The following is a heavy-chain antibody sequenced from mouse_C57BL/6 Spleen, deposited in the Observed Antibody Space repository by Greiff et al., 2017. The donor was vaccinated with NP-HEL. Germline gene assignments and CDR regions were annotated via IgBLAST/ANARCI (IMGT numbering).Heavy chain of an antibody. CDR2: ISSGGSYT. V-gene: IGHV5-6*01. CDR3: ARHEDGYYAMDY. D-gene: IGHD2-3*01. Sequence: VQLVESGGDLVKPGGSLKLSCAASGFTFSSYGMSWVRQTPDKRLEWVATISSGGSYTYYPDSVKGRFTISRDNAKNTLYLQMSSLKSEDTAMYYCARHEDGYYAMDYWGQGTSVTVSS. CDR1: GFTFSSYG. J-gene: IGHJ4*01.